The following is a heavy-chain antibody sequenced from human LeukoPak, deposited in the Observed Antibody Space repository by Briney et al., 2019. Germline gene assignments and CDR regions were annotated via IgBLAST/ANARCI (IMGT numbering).Heavy chain of an antibody. J-gene: IGHJ4*02. V-gene: IGHV3-23*01. Sequence: PGASLRLSCAASGFTFSSYAMAWVRQAPVKGLEWVSVITDSGINTYYTDSVKGRFTISRDNSKNTLYLQMNSLRAEDTAVYYCAKGTLGSCSGASCYSLDYWGQGTLVTVSS. CDR2: ITDSGINT. CDR1: GFTFSSYA. CDR3: AKGTLGSCSGASCYSLDY. D-gene: IGHD2-15*01.